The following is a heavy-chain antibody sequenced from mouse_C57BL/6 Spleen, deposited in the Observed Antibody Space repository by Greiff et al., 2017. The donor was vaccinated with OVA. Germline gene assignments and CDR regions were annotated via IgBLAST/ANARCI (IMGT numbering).Heavy chain of an antibody. Sequence: EVKLMESGGGLVQPGGSMKLSCAASGFTFSDAWMDWVRQSPEKGLEWVAEIRNKANNHATYYAESVKGRFTISRDDSKSSVYLQMNSLRAEDTGIYYCTRDDGLYYYAMDYWGQGTSVTVSS. V-gene: IGHV6-6*01. D-gene: IGHD3-1*01. J-gene: IGHJ4*01. CDR3: TRDDGLYYYAMDY. CDR2: IRNKANNHAT. CDR1: GFTFSDAW.